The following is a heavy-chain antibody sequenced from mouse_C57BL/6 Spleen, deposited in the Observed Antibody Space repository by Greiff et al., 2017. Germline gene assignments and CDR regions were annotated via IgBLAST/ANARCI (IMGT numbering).Heavy chain of an antibody. J-gene: IGHJ3*01. CDR1: GYSITSGYY. CDR2: ISYDGSN. Sequence: EVKLQESGPGLVKPSQSLSLTCSVTGYSITSGYYWNWIRQFPGNKLEWMGYISYDGSNNYNPSLKNRISITRDTSKNQFFLKLNSVTTEDTATYYCARRQWVGAWFAYWGQGTLVTVSA. D-gene: IGHD1-1*02. V-gene: IGHV3-6*01. CDR3: ARRQWVGAWFAY.